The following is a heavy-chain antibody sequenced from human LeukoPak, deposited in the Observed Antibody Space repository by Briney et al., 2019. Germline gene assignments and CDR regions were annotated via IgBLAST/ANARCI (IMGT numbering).Heavy chain of an antibody. J-gene: IGHJ2*01. CDR1: GFTFSSYS. CDR2: ISSSSYI. V-gene: IGHV3-21*04. Sequence: PGGSLRLSCAASGFTFSSYSMNWVRQAPGKGLEWVASISSSSYIYYADSVKGRFTISRANARNSLYLQMNSVRAEDTAVYYCARRVASTMVRGVLDYWYFDLWGHGTLVTVSS. D-gene: IGHD3-10*01. CDR3: ARRVASTMVRGVLDYWYFDL.